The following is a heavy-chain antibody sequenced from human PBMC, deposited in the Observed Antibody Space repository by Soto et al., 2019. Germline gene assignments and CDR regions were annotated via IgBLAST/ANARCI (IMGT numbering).Heavy chain of an antibody. V-gene: IGHV1-8*01. CDR1: GYTFTSYD. CDR2: MNPNSGNT. CDR3: ARWYCSSTRCYLGYYYYYLDV. J-gene: IGHJ6*03. Sequence: QVQLVQSGAEVKKPGASVKVSCKASGYTFTSYDINWVRQATGQGLEWMGWMNPNSGNTGYAQKFQGRVTMTRNTSISTAYMELSSLRSEDKAVYYCARWYCSSTRCYLGYYYYYLDVWGKGNTVTVSS. D-gene: IGHD2-2*01.